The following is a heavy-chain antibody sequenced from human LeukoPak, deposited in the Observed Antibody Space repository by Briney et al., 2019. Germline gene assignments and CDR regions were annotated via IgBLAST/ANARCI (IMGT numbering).Heavy chain of an antibody. D-gene: IGHD3-10*01. J-gene: IGHJ4*02. CDR3: ARGLDYYGSGSYPYFDY. CDR1: GYTFTTYD. V-gene: IGHV1-3*01. CDR2: INAGNGNT. Sequence: ASVKVSCKAFGYTFTTYDINWVRQATGQRLEWMGWINAGNGNTKYSQKFQGRVTITRDTSASTAYMELSSLRSEDTAVYYCARGLDYYGSGSYPYFDYWGQGTLVTVSS.